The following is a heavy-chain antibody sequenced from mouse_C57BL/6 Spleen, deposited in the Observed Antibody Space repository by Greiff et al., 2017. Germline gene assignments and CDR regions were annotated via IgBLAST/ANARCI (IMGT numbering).Heavy chain of an antibody. Sequence: EVQLVESGGGLVQPGGSLKLSCAASGFTFSDYYMSWVRQTPEKRLEWVAYISNGGGSTYYPDTVKGRFPISRDNAKNTLYLQMSRLKSEDTAMYYCARHRDGNSFAYWGQGTLVTVSA. J-gene: IGHJ3*01. D-gene: IGHD2-1*01. V-gene: IGHV5-12*01. CDR3: ARHRDGNSFAY. CDR2: ISNGGGST. CDR1: GFTFSDYY.